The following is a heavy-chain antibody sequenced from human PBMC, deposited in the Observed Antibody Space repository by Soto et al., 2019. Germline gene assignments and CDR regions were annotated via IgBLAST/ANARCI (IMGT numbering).Heavy chain of an antibody. CDR2: IYYSGST. J-gene: IGHJ4*02. CDR1: GGSISSSSYY. Sequence: SETLSLTCTVSGGSISSSSYYWGWIRQPPGKGLEWIGSIYYSGSTYYNPSLKSRVTISVDTSKNQFSLKLSSVTAADTAVYYCARRRILGQVDTAGGFDYWGQGTLVTVSS. D-gene: IGHD5-18*01. CDR3: ARRRILGQVDTAGGFDY. V-gene: IGHV4-39*01.